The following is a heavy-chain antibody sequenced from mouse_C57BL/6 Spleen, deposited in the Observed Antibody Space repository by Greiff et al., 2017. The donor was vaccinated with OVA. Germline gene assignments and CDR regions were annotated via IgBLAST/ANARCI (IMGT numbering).Heavy chain of an antibody. D-gene: IGHD2-12*01. Sequence: QVQLQQPGAELVRPGTSVKLSCKASGYTFTSYWMHWVKQRPGQGLEWIGVIDPSDSYTNYNQKFKGKATLTVDTSSSTAYMQLSSLTSEDSAVYYCARVGFYDVGAYWGQGTLVTVSA. CDR1: GYTFTSYW. V-gene: IGHV1-59*01. CDR2: IDPSDSYT. CDR3: ARVGFYDVGAY. J-gene: IGHJ3*01.